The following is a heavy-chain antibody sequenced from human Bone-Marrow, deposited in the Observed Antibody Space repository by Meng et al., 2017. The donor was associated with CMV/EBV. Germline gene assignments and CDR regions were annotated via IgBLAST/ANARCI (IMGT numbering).Heavy chain of an antibody. V-gene: IGHV1-69*01. CDR1: GGTFSSYA. Sequence: LVRPGVEGKRLGCSVKCSCKASGGTFSSYAISWVRQAPGQGLEWMGGIIPIFGTANYAQKFQGRVTITADESTSTAYMELSSLRSEDTAVYYCARGEGLLGDWFDPWGQGTLVTVSS. CDR2: IIPIFGTA. J-gene: IGHJ5*02. D-gene: IGHD2-8*02. CDR3: ARGEGLLGDWFDP.